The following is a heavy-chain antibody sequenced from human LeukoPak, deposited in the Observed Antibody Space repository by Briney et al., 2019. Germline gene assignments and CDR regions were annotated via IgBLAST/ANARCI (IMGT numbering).Heavy chain of an antibody. CDR1: GGSFSGYY. CDR3: ARGMRYSGRQFDY. CDR2: INHSGST. Sequence: SETLSLTCAVYGGSFSGYYWSWIRQPPGKGLEWIGEINHSGSTNYNPSLKSRVTISVDTSKNQFSLKLSSVTAADTAVYYCARGMRYSGRQFDYWGQGTLVTVSS. D-gene: IGHD5-12*01. V-gene: IGHV4-34*01. J-gene: IGHJ4*02.